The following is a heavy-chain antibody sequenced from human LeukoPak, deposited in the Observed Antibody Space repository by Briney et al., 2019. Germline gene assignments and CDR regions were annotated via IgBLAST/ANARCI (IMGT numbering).Heavy chain of an antibody. V-gene: IGHV1-18*01. CDR1: GYTFTSYG. D-gene: IGHD5-12*01. CDR2: ISAYNGNT. Sequence: ASVKVSCKASGYTFTSYGISWVRQAPGQGLEWMGWISAYNGNTNYAQKLQGRVTMTTDTSTSTAYMGLRSLRSDDTAVYYCARDFQGYDLPIYGMDVWGQGTTVTVSS. J-gene: IGHJ6*02. CDR3: ARDFQGYDLPIYGMDV.